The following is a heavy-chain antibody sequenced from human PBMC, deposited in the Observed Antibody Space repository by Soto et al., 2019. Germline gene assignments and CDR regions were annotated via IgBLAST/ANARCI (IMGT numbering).Heavy chain of an antibody. CDR3: ARHGSN. Sequence: QLQLQESGPGLGKPSETLSLTCTVSGVSISNSSYYWGWIRRPPGKGLEWIGTIYYSGITYYNPSLKSRVTISVDTSKNQFSLKLTSVTAADTAVYYCARHGSNWGQGTLVTVSS. J-gene: IGHJ4*02. V-gene: IGHV4-39*01. CDR2: IYYSGIT. CDR1: GVSISNSSYY.